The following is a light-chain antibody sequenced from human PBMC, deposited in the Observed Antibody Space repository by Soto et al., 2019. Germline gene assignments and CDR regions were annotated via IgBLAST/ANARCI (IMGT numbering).Light chain of an antibody. Sequence: QSALTQPASVSGSPGQSITISCTGTSSDVGSYNLVSWYQQHPGKAPRLMIYEGSKRPSGVSNRFSGSESGNTASLTISGLQAEDEADYYCCSYASSSLVFGGGTKLTVL. J-gene: IGLJ3*02. CDR2: EGS. V-gene: IGLV2-23*01. CDR1: SSDVGSYNL. CDR3: CSYASSSLV.